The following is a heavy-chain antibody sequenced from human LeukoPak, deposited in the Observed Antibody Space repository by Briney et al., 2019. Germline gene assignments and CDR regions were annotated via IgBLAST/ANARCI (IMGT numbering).Heavy chain of an antibody. CDR1: GFTFSSYS. D-gene: IGHD3-16*01. CDR3: ARDGGVIRFGGQDV. CDR2: ISSRSTYI. J-gene: IGHJ6*02. V-gene: IGHV3-21*01. Sequence: GGSLRLSCAASGFTFSSYSMNWVRQTPGKGLEWVSSISSRSTYIYYADSVKGRFTISRDNAKNSLYLQMNSLRDEDTAVYYCARDGGVIRFGGQDVWGQGTTVTVS.